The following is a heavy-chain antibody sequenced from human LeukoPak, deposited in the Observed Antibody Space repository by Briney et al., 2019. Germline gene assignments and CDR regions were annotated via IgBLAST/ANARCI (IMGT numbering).Heavy chain of an antibody. Sequence: ASVKVSCKASGYTFTGYYMHWVRQAPGQGLEWMGWINPNSGGTNYAQKFQGRVTMTRDTSISTAYMELSRLRSDDTAVYYCARDLGDYVWGSYPDYRGQGTLVTVSS. CDR3: ARDLGDYVWGSYPDY. J-gene: IGHJ4*02. D-gene: IGHD3-16*02. CDR2: INPNSGGT. V-gene: IGHV1-2*02. CDR1: GYTFTGYY.